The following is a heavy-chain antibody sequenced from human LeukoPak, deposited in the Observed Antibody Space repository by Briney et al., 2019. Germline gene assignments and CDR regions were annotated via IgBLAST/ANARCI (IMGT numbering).Heavy chain of an antibody. J-gene: IGHJ4*02. D-gene: IGHD5-24*01. Sequence: SGGSLRLSCAASGFTFSDYYMCWIRQAPGKGLEWVSYISSSGSTIYYADSVKGRFTISRDNAKNSLYLQMNSLRAEDTAVYYCARDRDGYNYYFDYWGQGTLVTVSS. CDR1: GFTFSDYY. CDR2: ISSSGSTI. V-gene: IGHV3-11*01. CDR3: ARDRDGYNYYFDY.